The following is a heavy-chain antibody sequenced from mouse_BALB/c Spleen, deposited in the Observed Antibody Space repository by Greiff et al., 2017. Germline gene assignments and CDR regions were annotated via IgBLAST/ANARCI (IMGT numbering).Heavy chain of an antibody. CDR2: IYPGSGST. D-gene: IGHD2-3*01. CDR1: GYNFTSYW. Sequence: VQLQQPGAELVKPGTSVKLSCKASGYNFTSYWINWVKLRPGQGLEWIGDIYPGSGSTNYNEKFKSKATLTVDTSSSTAYMQLSSLASEDSALYYCARDGYYLFAYWGQGTLVTVSA. V-gene: IGHV1-55*01. CDR3: ARDGYYLFAY. J-gene: IGHJ3*01.